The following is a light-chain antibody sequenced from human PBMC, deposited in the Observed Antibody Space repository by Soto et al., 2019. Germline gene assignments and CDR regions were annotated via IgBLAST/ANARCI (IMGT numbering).Light chain of an antibody. Sequence: QSALTQPPSVSGSPGQSVAISCTGTSSDVGNSNGVSWYQQAPGTAPKLMIYDVTKRPSGVPDRFSGSKSGNTASLTVSGLQAEDEADYYCSSYTSSSTYVFGTGTKLTVL. CDR3: SSYTSSSTYV. J-gene: IGLJ1*01. CDR1: SSDVGNSNG. CDR2: DVT. V-gene: IGLV2-18*02.